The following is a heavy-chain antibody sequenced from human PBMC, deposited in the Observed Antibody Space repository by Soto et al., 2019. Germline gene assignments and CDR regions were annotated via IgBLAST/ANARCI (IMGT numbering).Heavy chain of an antibody. CDR2: INHSGST. J-gene: IGHJ4*02. CDR1: GGSFSGYY. V-gene: IGHV4-34*01. D-gene: IGHD1-1*01. Sequence: SETLSLTCAVYGGSFSGYYWSWIRQPPGKGLEWIGEINHSGSTNYNPSLKSRVTISVDTSKNQFSLKLSSVTAADTAVYYCARLEAGTDYWGQGTLVTVSS. CDR3: ARLEAGTDY.